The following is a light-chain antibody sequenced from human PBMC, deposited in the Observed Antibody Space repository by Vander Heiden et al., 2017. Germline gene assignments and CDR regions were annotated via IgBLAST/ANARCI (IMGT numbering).Light chain of an antibody. J-gene: IGLJ3*02. V-gene: IGLV2-14*01. CDR3: SSYTSSSTVV. CDR1: SSDVGGHNF. CDR2: EVS. Sequence: SSLTQPASVSGSPGQSNTISRTGTSSDVGGHNFVSWDNQHPTKAPNPMLYEVSNRPSGVSPRFSGSKSRNTTSLTISGREAEDEADYYYSSYTSSSTVVFGGGTKLTVL.